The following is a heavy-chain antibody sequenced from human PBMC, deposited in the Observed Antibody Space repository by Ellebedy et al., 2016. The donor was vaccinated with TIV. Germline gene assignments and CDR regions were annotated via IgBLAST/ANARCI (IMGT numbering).Heavy chain of an antibody. CDR1: GFTVSNNF. CDR3: ATRPGFAAGGSGY. J-gene: IGHJ4*02. D-gene: IGHD3-10*01. V-gene: IGHV3-53*01. Sequence: GESLKISCAASGFTVSNNFMTWVRQAPGKGLEWVALVYSCGSTNYAAHVQGRFTISSNSSRNPVYLQMNNLKVEDTAFYYCATRPGFAAGGSGYWGQGALVTVSS. CDR2: VYSCGST.